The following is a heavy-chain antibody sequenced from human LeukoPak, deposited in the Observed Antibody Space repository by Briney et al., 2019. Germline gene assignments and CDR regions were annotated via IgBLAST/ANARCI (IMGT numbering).Heavy chain of an antibody. D-gene: IGHD2-15*01. J-gene: IGHJ4*02. CDR3: ARDRLLLGIFDY. V-gene: IGHV3-21*01. Sequence: GGSLRLSCAASGFTFSDYTMNWVRQAPGKGLEWVSSISSSSSYIYYADSVKGRFTISRDNAKNSLYLQMNSLRAEDTAVYYCARDRLLLGIFDYWGQGTLVTVSS. CDR2: ISSSSSYI. CDR1: GFTFSDYT.